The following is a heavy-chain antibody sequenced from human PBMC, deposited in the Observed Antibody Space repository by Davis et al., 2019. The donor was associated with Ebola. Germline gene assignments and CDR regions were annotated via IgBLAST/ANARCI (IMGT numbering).Heavy chain of an antibody. CDR1: GYTFNSHG. CDR2: MNPNSGNT. CDR3: ARGTRSFDS. Sequence: AASVKVSCKASGYTFNSHGISWVRQAPGQGLEWMGWMNPNSGNTGYAQKFQGRVTMTRNTSISTAYMELSSLRSEDTAVYFCARGTRSFDSWGQGSLVTVSS. V-gene: IGHV1-8*02. J-gene: IGHJ5*01. D-gene: IGHD3-16*01.